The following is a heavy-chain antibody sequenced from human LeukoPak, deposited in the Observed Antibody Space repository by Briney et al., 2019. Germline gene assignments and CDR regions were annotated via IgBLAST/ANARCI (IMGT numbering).Heavy chain of an antibody. Sequence: PGGSLRLSFAASGLDLHPYEMNWVRQAPGKGLEWIADITISGHTKNYADSVKGRFTISRDSARTSLYLQMNSLRVEGTGVYFCARGDPHADLWGQGTLVTVSS. CDR3: ARGDPHADL. J-gene: IGHJ5*02. CDR2: ITISGHTK. CDR1: GLDLHPYE. V-gene: IGHV3-48*03.